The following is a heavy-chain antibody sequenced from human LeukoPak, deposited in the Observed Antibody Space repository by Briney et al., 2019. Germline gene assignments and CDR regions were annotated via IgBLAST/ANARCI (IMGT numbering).Heavy chain of an antibody. V-gene: IGHV1-2*02. D-gene: IGHD3-22*01. CDR2: INPSSGGT. J-gene: IGHJ4*02. CDR3: ARPRSYYYDSSGYYYLDH. Sequence: ASVKVSCKASGYTFTGYYMHWVRQAPGQGLEWMGWINPSSGGTNYAQKFQGRVTMTRDTSTSTAYMELSRLRSDDTAVYYCARPRSYYYDSSGYYYLDHWGQGTLVTVSS. CDR1: GYTFTGYY.